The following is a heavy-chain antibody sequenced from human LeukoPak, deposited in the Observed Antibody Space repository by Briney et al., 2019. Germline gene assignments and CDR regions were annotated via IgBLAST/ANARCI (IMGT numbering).Heavy chain of an antibody. J-gene: IGHJ6*03. CDR1: GFSLSTSGMC. CDR2: IDWDDDK. V-gene: IGHV2-70*11. Sequence: SGPTLVNPTQTLTLTCTFSGFSLSTSGMCGSWIRQPPGKALEWLARIDWDDDKYYSTSLKTRLTISKDTSKNQVVLTMTNMDPVDTATYYCARIQVVTAPYYYYYYMDVWGKGTTVTVSS. CDR3: ARIQVVTAPYYYYYYMDV. D-gene: IGHD2-21*02.